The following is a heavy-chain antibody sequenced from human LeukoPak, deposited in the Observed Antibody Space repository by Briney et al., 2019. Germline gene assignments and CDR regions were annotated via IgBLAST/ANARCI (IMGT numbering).Heavy chain of an antibody. CDR2: INHSGNT. J-gene: IGHJ2*01. CDR1: GGSFTNYY. Sequence: PSETLSLTCAVYGGSFTNYYWSWIRQPPGKGLEWIGEINHSGNTNYNPSLKSRVTISVDTSKNQFSLNLSSVTAADTAVYLCARGQFQEDLWGRGTLVTVSS. D-gene: IGHD5-24*01. CDR3: ARGQFQEDL. V-gene: IGHV4-34*01.